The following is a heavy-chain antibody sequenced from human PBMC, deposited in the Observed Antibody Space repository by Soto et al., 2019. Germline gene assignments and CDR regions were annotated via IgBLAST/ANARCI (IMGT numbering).Heavy chain of an antibody. CDR2: INHSGST. V-gene: IGHV4-34*01. D-gene: IGHD6-6*01. J-gene: IGHJ1*01. Sequence: SETLSLTCAVYGGSFSGYYWSWIRQPPGKGLEWIGEINHSGSTNYNPSLKSRVTISVDTSKNQFSLKLSSVTAADTAVYYCRDQGDYSSSSYFQHWGQGTLVTVSS. CDR3: RDQGDYSSSSYFQH. CDR1: GGSFSGYY.